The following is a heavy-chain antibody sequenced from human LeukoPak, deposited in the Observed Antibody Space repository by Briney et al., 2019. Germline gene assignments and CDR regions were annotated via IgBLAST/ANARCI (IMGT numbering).Heavy chain of an antibody. D-gene: IGHD3-10*01. Sequence: SSETLSLTCTVSGGSISSSSYYWGWIRQPPGKGLEWIGSIYYSGSTYYNPSLKSRVTISVDTSKNQFSLKLSSVTAADTAVYYCARQGLRSYYFDYWGQGTLVTVSS. J-gene: IGHJ4*02. V-gene: IGHV4-39*01. CDR2: IYYSGST. CDR1: GGSISSSSYY. CDR3: ARQGLRSYYFDY.